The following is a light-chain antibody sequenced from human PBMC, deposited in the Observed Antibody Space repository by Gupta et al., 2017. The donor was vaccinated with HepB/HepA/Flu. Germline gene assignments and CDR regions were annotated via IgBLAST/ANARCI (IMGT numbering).Light chain of an antibody. CDR3: QQYNLRPLT. CDR2: GAS. J-gene: IGKJ4*01. V-gene: IGKV3-15*01. CDR1: PGVYSS. Sequence: IVMTQSPASLSVYPGERVTLSCRASPGVYSSVAWYQQKPGQAPRLLIYGASTRATDIPAGFSGSGSWTEFTLTISSLQSEDFAVYFCQQYNLRPLTFGGGTKVEIK.